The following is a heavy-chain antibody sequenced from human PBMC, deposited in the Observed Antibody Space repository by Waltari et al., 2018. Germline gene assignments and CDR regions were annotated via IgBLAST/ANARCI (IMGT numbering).Heavy chain of an antibody. CDR3: ARGQGYLIDY. Sequence: EVQLVESGGALVQPGGSLRLSCAASGCSLSSYWMNWVRQAPGKGLEWVDIINLGGDVKHYVDSGKGRFTISRDNIKNSLYLQMNSLRAEDTAVYYCARGQGYLIDYWGQGTLVTVSS. V-gene: IGHV3-7*01. D-gene: IGHD3-22*01. CDR2: INLGGDVK. CDR1: GCSLSSYW. J-gene: IGHJ4*02.